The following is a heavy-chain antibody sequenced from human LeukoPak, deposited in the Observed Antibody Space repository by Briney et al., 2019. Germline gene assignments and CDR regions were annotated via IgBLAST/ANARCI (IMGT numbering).Heavy chain of an antibody. J-gene: IGHJ3*02. D-gene: IGHD1-26*01. CDR2: ISSSSSYI. CDR1: GFTFSSYS. CDR3: AREYSNDAFDI. V-gene: IGHV3-21*01. Sequence: GGSLRLSCAASGFTFSSYSRNWVRQAPGKGLEWVSSISSSSSYIYYADSVKGRFTISRDNAKNSLYLQMNSLRAEDTAVYYCAREYSNDAFDIWGQGTMVTVSS.